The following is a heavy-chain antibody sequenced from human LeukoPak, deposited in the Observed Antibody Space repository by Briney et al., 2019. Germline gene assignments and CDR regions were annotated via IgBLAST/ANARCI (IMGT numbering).Heavy chain of an antibody. CDR2: INPNSGGT. J-gene: IGHJ4*02. CDR1: GYTFTGYY. V-gene: IGHV1-2*02. D-gene: IGHD5-12*01. CDR3: ARLRADHFDY. Sequence: EASVKLFCKASGYTFTGYYMHWVRQAPGQGLEWMGWINPNSGGTNYAQKFQGRVTMTRDTSISTAYMELSRLRSDDTAVYYCARLRADHFDYWGQGPLVTVSS.